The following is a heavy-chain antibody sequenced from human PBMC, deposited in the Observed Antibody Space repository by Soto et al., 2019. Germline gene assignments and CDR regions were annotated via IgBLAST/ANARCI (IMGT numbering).Heavy chain of an antibody. CDR2: IYHSGST. J-gene: IGHJ6*02. CDR1: GGSISSGGYS. D-gene: IGHD4-17*01. Sequence: LQRQESGSGLVKPSQTLSLTCAVSGGSISSGGYSWSWIRQPPGKGLEWIGYIYHSGSTYYNPSLKSRVTISVDRSKNQFPLKLSSVTAADTAVYYCARVYYGGVYYYYGMDVWGQGTTVTVSS. CDR3: ARVYYGGVYYYYGMDV. V-gene: IGHV4-30-2*01.